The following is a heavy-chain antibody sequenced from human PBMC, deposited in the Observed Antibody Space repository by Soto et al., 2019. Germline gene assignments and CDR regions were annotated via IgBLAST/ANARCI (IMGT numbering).Heavy chain of an antibody. V-gene: IGHV4-34*01. D-gene: IGHD2-8*02. CDR1: CGSFSGYY. CDR3: ARDKITGLFDY. Sequence: QVQLQQWGAGLLKPSETLSVTCAVYCGSFSGYYLTWIRQPPGTGLEWIGEINHSGSTNYNPSLKSRVTISVDTSKIQCSLKLTSVTAADTSVYYCARDKITGLFDYWGQGTLVTVSS. J-gene: IGHJ4*02. CDR2: INHSGST.